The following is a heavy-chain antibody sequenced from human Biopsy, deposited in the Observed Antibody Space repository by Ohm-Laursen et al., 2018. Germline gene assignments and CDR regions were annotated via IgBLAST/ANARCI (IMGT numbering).Heavy chain of an antibody. Sequence: SVKVSCKAPGGTFSNYGVNWVRQAPGQGLEWLGGNIPILGTGNYAQKVQDRVTVAEDTSTSTATMELRSLRSDDTAVYYCATKLTGYFHHWGQGTLVIVSS. CDR2: NIPILGTG. J-gene: IGHJ1*01. CDR3: ATKLTGYFHH. D-gene: IGHD3-9*01. CDR1: GGTFSNYG. V-gene: IGHV1-69*06.